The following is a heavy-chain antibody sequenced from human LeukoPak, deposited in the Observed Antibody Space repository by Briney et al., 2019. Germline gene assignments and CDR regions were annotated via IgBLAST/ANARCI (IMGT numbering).Heavy chain of an antibody. J-gene: IGHJ4*02. V-gene: IGHV4-31*03. CDR2: IYYSGST. D-gene: IGHD2-15*01. CDR1: GGSISSGGYY. CDR3: AREGTLGYCSGGSCYGLFDY. Sequence: SETLSLTCTVSGGSISSGGYYWSWIRQHPGKGLEWIGYIYYSGSTYYNPSLESRVTISVDTSKNQFSLKLSSVTAADTAVYYCAREGTLGYCSGGSCYGLFDYWGQGTLVTVSS.